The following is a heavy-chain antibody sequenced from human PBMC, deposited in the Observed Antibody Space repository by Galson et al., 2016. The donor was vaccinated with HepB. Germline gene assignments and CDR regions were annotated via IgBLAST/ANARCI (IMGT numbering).Heavy chain of an antibody. CDR1: GDSVSSNSVT. D-gene: IGHD6-13*01. V-gene: IGHV6-1*01. J-gene: IGHJ2*01. Sequence: CAISGDSVSSNSVTWYWIRQSPSRGLEWLGRTYYRSKWYNDYAVSVKSRMTINPDTSKNRFSLQLNSVTPEDTAVYYCARRGSKEKGYFNLWGRGTLVTVSS. CDR2: TYYRSKWYN. CDR3: ARRGSKEKGYFNL.